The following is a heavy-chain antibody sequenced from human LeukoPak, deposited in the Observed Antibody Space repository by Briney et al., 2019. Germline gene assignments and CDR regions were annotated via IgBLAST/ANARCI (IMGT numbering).Heavy chain of an antibody. CDR1: GGSISSNY. CDR3: ARDSGTYSYGPGPFDY. Sequence: PSETLSLTCTVSGGSISSNYWSWVRQPAGKGLEWIGRIYTSGSTNCNPSLKSRVTISVDKSNNQFSLKLTSATAADTAVYYCARDSGTYSYGPGPFDYWGQGTLVTVSS. J-gene: IGHJ4*02. CDR2: IYTSGST. D-gene: IGHD5-18*01. V-gene: IGHV4-4*07.